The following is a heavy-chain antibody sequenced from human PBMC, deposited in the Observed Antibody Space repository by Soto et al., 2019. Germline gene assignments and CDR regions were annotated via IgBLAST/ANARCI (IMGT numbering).Heavy chain of an antibody. J-gene: IGHJ4*02. CDR1: GATFSSYA. CDR2: IVPTVDTS. V-gene: IGHV1-69*14. Sequence: QVQLVQSGAEVRQPASSVKVSCKTSGATFSSYAITWVRQAPGQGLEWMGGIVPTVDTSTYAQKFQCRVTITADKFTNTVYMELSSLRSDDTAVYYCVRVVAIPGYPDNWGQGTLFTVSS. CDR3: VRVVAIPGYPDN. D-gene: IGHD5-12*01.